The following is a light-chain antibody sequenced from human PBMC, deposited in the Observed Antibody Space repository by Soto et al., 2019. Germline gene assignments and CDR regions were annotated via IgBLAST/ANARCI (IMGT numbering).Light chain of an antibody. CDR1: DSDVGSYDL. CDR2: EVT. Sequence: QYALTQPASVSASPGQSITISCTGSDSDVGSYDLVSWYQQHPDKAPKLLIYEVTKRPSGVSNRFSGSKSDNTASLTISGLQAEDEADYYCSSYAGTSHYVFGTGTKLTVL. V-gene: IGLV2-23*02. J-gene: IGLJ1*01. CDR3: SSYAGTSHYV.